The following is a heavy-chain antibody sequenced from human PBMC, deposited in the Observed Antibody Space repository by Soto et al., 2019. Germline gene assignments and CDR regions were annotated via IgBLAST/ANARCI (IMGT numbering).Heavy chain of an antibody. V-gene: IGHV4-59*08. J-gene: IGHJ3*02. CDR1: GGSISSYY. Sequence: SETLSLTCTVSGGSISSYYWSWIRQPPGKGLEWIGYIYYSGSTNYNPSLKSRVTISVDTSKNQFSLKLSSVTAADTAVYYCARTSGYDWARRAFDIWGQGTMVTVSS. CDR2: IYYSGST. CDR3: ARTSGYDWARRAFDI. D-gene: IGHD5-12*01.